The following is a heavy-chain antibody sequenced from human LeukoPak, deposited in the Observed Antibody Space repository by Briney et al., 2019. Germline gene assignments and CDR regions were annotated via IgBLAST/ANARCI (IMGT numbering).Heavy chain of an antibody. V-gene: IGHV7-4-1*02. J-gene: IGHJ4*02. CDR1: GYTFSSYT. D-gene: IGHD1-26*01. CDR3: ASGPSYSGSNEYFDS. Sequence: ASVKVSCKASGYTFSSYTMSWVRQAPGQGLEWMGWINTNTGNPTYAQDYTGRFVFSLDTSVSTIYLQISRLKAEDTAVYYCASGPSYSGSNEYFDSWGQGTLVTVSS. CDR2: INTNTGNP.